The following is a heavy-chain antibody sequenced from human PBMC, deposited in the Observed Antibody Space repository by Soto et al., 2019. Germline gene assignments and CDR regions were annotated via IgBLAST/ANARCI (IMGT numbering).Heavy chain of an antibody. CDR2: VYYTGTT. CDR1: GGSISSSAYY. J-gene: IGHJ5*02. D-gene: IGHD6-13*01. CDR3: VRRTYSSSPFDP. V-gene: IGHV4-39*01. Sequence: SETLSLTCTVSGGSISSSAYYWGWIRQPPGKGLEWIGSVYYTGTTYYNPSLKSRVTISVETSKNQFSLNLNSVTAADTAVYYCVRRTYSSSPFDPWGQGTLVTVSS.